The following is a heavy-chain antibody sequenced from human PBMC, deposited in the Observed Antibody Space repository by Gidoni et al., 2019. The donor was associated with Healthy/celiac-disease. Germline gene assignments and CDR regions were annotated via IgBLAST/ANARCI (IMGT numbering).Heavy chain of an antibody. CDR2: INPNSGGT. J-gene: IGHJ6*02. Sequence: QVQLVQSGAEVKKPGSSVKVSCKASGYTSPGYYMHSVRQAPGQGLEWKGWINPNSGGTNYAQKFQGWVTMTRDTSISTAYMELSRLRSDDTAVYYCARGFWVQAEQAPTMDVWGQGTTVTVSS. D-gene: IGHD3-16*01. CDR3: ARGFWVQAEQAPTMDV. CDR1: GYTSPGYY. V-gene: IGHV1-2*04.